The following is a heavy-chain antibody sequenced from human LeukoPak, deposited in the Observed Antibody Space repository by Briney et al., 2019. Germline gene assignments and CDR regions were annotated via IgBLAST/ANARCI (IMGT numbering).Heavy chain of an antibody. CDR3: ARWGRRSAFDI. J-gene: IGHJ3*02. CDR2: INHSGST. CDR1: GGSFSGYY. D-gene: IGHD7-27*01. V-gene: IGHV4-34*01. Sequence: SETLSLTCAVYGGSFSGYYWSWIRQPPGKGLEWIGEINHSGSTNYNPSLKSRVTISVDTSKNQFSLKLSSVTAADTAVYYCARWGRRSAFDIWGQGTMVTVSS.